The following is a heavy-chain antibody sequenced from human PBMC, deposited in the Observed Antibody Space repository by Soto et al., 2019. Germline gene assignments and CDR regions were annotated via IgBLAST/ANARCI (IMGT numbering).Heavy chain of an antibody. D-gene: IGHD3-9*01. CDR1: GGTFSSYA. CDR3: ASQYYDILTGQPQYFDY. V-gene: IGHV1-69*01. Sequence: QVQLVQSGAEVKKPGSSVKVSCKASGGTFSSYAISWVRQAPGQGLEWMGGIIPIFGTANYAQKFQGRVTITAYESTSTAYMELSSLRSEDTAVYYWASQYYDILTGQPQYFDYWGQGTLVTVSS. J-gene: IGHJ4*02. CDR2: IIPIFGTA.